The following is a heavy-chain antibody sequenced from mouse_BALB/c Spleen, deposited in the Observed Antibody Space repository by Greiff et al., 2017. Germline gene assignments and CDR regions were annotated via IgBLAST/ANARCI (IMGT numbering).Heavy chain of an antibody. CDR3: ARRLGRGWYFDV. V-gene: IGHV1S132*01. CDR2: IFPGTGTT. D-gene: IGHD4-1*01. J-gene: IGHJ1*01. Sequence: VQLQQSGAELVKPGASVKLSCKTSGYTFTSYWIQWVKQRPGQGLGWIGEIFPGTGTTYYNEKFKGKATLTIDTSSSTAYMQLSSLTSEDSAVYFCARRLGRGWYFDVWGAGTTVTVSS. CDR1: GYTFTSYW.